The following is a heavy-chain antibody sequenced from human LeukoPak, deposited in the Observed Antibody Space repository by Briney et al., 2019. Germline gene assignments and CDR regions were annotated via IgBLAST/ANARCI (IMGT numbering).Heavy chain of an antibody. CDR3: ARGRATVTTFDY. D-gene: IGHD4-17*01. J-gene: IGHJ4*02. V-gene: IGHV4-38-2*02. CDR2: IHHSGST. CDR1: GYSISSGSY. Sequence: TSETLSLTCTVSGYSISSGSYWGWIRQPPGKGLEWIGSIHHSGSTNYNPSLKSRVTISVDTSKNQFSLKLSSVTAADTAVYYCARGRATVTTFDYWGQGTLVTVSS.